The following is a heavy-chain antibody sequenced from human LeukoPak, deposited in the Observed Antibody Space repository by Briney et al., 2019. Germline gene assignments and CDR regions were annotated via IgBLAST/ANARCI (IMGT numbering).Heavy chain of an antibody. CDR1: GFTFSSYA. CDR2: ISYDGSNK. J-gene: IGHJ4*02. Sequence: PGGSLRLSCAASGFTFSSYAMHWVRQAPGKGLEWVAVISYDGSNKYYADSVKGRFTISRDNSKNTLYLQMNSLRAEDTAVYYCARDYYGSGSRLDYWGQGTLVTVSS. D-gene: IGHD3-10*01. CDR3: ARDYYGSGSRLDY. V-gene: IGHV3-30-3*01.